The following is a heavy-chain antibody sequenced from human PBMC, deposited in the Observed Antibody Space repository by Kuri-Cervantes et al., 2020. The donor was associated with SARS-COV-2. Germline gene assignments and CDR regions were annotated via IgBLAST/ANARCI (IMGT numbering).Heavy chain of an antibody. CDR2: IYYSGST. CDR3: ARDRWFGSGSTQLTPTNYYGLDV. CDR1: GGSISSSSYY. J-gene: IGHJ6*02. Sequence: GSLRLSCTVSGGSISSSSYYWGWIRQPPGKGLEWIGSIYYSGSTYYNPSLKSRVTISVDTSKNQFSLKLSSVTAADTAVYYCARDRWFGSGSTQLTPTNYYGLDVWGQGTTVTVSS. V-gene: IGHV4-39*07. D-gene: IGHD3-10*01.